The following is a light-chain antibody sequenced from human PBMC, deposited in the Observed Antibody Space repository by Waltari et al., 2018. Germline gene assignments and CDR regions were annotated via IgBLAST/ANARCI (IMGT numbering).Light chain of an antibody. V-gene: IGLV2-18*02. CDR2: EVN. Sequence: QSALTQPPSVSGSPGQSVTISCTGTSSDVGSYNRVSWYQQPPGTAPKLMISEVNNRPSRVPDRFSGSRSGNTASLTISGLQAEDEGDYYCASYTGGTTILFGGGTRLTVL. CDR3: ASYTGGTTIL. CDR1: SSDVGSYNR. J-gene: IGLJ2*01.